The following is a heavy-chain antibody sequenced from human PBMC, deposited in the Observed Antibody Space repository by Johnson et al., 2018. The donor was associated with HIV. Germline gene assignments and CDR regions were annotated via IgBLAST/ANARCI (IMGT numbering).Heavy chain of an antibody. CDR3: TTSHPWEQGVGGAFDI. D-gene: IGHD1-26*01. CDR2: T. Sequence: TDYTVPVKGRFTISRDDSKNTLYLQMNSLKTEDTAVYYCTTSHPWEQGVGGAFDIWGQGTMVTVSS. V-gene: IGHV3-15*01. J-gene: IGHJ3*02.